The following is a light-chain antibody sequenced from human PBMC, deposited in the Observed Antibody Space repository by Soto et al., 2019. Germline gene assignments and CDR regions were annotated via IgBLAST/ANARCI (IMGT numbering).Light chain of an antibody. CDR1: QSISSY. V-gene: IGKV1-39*01. CDR2: AAS. Sequence: DIQITQSPSSLSASVGDRVTITCRASQSISSYLNWYQLKPGKASKLQIYAASSLQSGVPSRLNGRGSETDFTLTNSSLQPEDFATYQCQQSDSTPPAFGEGIRLE. J-gene: IGKJ5*01. CDR3: QQSDSTPPA.